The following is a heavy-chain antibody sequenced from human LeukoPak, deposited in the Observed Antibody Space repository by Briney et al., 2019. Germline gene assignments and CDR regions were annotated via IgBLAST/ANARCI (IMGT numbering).Heavy chain of an antibody. V-gene: IGHV3-23*01. CDR3: ARDQWGNSPYGMDV. Sequence: GGSLRLSCAASGFTFTSYAMNWVRQAPGKGLEWVSSISRSGDSTYYADSVKGRFTISRDNSKNTLYLQMNTLSAEDTAVYYCARDQWGNSPYGMDVWGQGTTVTVSS. J-gene: IGHJ6*02. CDR2: ISRSGDST. CDR1: GFTFTSYA. D-gene: IGHD2-8*01.